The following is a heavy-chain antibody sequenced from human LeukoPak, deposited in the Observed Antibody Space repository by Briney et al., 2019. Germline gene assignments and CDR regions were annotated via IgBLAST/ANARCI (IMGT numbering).Heavy chain of an antibody. Sequence: GESLKISCKGSGYSFTSYWIGWVRQMPGKGLEWMGITYPGDSDTRYSPSFQGQVTISVDKSLYTAYLQWNSLKTSDTAMYFCARLDVNWFDPWGQGTLVTVSS. CDR2: TYPGDSDT. J-gene: IGHJ5*02. V-gene: IGHV5-51*01. CDR1: GYSFTSYW. D-gene: IGHD3-9*01. CDR3: ARLDVNWFDP.